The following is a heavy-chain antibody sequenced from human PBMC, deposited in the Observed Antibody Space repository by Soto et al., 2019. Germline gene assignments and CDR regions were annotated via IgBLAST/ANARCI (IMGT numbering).Heavy chain of an antibody. D-gene: IGHD2-15*01. Sequence: EVQLVESGGGLVQPGGSLRLSCAASRFTFSNYWMSWVRQAPGKGLEWVANIKQDGSEKYYVDSVKGRFTISRDNAKNSLYLQMNSLRAEDTAGYYCAREPNSIDYWGQGTLVTVSS. V-gene: IGHV3-7*01. CDR1: RFTFSNYW. J-gene: IGHJ4*02. CDR2: IKQDGSEK. CDR3: AREPNSIDY.